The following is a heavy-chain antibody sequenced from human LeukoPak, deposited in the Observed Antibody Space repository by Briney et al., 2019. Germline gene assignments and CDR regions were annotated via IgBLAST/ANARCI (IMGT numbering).Heavy chain of an antibody. D-gene: IGHD5-18*01. J-gene: IGHJ4*02. V-gene: IGHV3-21*01. CDR2: ISSSSSYI. CDR1: GFTFSSYS. CDR3: ARGGYSYGLALWY. Sequence: PGGSLRLSCAASGFTFSSYSTNWVRQVPGKGLEWVSSISSSSSYIYYADPVKGRFTISRDNAKNSLYLQMNSLRAEDTAVYYCARGGYSYGLALWYWGQGTLVTVSS.